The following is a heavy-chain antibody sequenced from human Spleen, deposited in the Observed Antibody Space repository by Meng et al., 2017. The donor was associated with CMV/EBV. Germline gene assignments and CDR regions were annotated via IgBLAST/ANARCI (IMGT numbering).Heavy chain of an antibody. Sequence: CAACGIRLRSYAMGGPRPAPGKGLEWVSAISGSGGSTYYADSVKGRFTISRDNSKNTLYLQMNRRRAEDTAVYYCAKVGSSGGLTDYWGQGTLVTVSS. CDR1: GIRLRSYA. CDR3: AKVGSSGGLTDY. D-gene: IGHD6-25*01. J-gene: IGHJ4*02. CDR2: ISGSGGST. V-gene: IGHV3-23*01.